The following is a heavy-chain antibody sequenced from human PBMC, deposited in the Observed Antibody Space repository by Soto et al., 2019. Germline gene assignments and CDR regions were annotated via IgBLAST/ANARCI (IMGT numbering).Heavy chain of an antibody. CDR3: ARDTYETGSGYGMDV. V-gene: IGHV4-59*01. Sequence: SETLSLTCTVSGGSISSYYWSWIRQPPGKGLEWIGYIYYSGSTNYNPSLKSRVTISVDTSKNQFSLKLSSVTAADTAVYYCARDTYETGSGYGMDVWGQGTTVTVSS. CDR2: IYYSGST. J-gene: IGHJ6*02. CDR1: GGSISSYY. D-gene: IGHD3-3*01.